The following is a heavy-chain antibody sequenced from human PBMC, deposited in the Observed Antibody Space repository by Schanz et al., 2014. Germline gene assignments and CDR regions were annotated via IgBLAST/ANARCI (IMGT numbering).Heavy chain of an antibody. D-gene: IGHD3-10*01. CDR3: ARDNYYGSGSCAY. CDR2: IWNNGVTK. V-gene: IGHV3-33*01. Sequence: QVQLVESGGGVVQFGRSLRLSCVASGFTFSSYGMHWFRQPAGKGLEWVAVIWNNGVTKYYADSVRGRFTISRDRFQNTLYLRMSSLRAEDTAVYYCARDNYYGSGSCAYWGQGTLVTVSS. CDR1: GFTFSSYG. J-gene: IGHJ4*02.